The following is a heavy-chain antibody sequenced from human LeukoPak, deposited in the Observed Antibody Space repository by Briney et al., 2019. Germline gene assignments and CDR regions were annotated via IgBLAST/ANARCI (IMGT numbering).Heavy chain of an antibody. CDR3: ARLIAARPDIDY. Sequence: ASVKVSCKASGYTFTDYYMNWARQAPGQGLEWMGRINPNSGGTNYAQKFQGRVTMTRDTSISTAYMELYRLRSDDAAVYYCARLIAARPDIDYWGQGTLVTVSS. V-gene: IGHV1-2*06. CDR2: INPNSGGT. D-gene: IGHD6-6*01. J-gene: IGHJ4*02. CDR1: GYTFTDYY.